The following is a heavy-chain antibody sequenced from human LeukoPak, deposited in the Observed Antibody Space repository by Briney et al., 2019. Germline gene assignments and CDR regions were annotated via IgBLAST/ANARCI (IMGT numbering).Heavy chain of an antibody. CDR2: INPNSGGT. V-gene: IGHV1-2*02. D-gene: IGHD6-13*01. Sequence: GASVKVSCKASGYTFTGYYMHWVRQAPGQGLEWMGWINPNSGGTNYAQKFQGRVTMTRDTSISTAYMELSRLRSDDTAVYYCAREIHGLQLAEVGYWGQGTLVTVSS. J-gene: IGHJ4*02. CDR3: AREIHGLQLAEVGY. CDR1: GYTFTGYY.